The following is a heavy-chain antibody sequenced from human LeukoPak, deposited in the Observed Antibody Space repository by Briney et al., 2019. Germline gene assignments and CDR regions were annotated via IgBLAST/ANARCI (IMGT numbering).Heavy chain of an antibody. Sequence: GGSLRLSCTASGFTFDDFAMSWVRQTPGKGLEWVSGINWNGGSTHYADSVKGRFTISRDNTKHSLHLQMNSLRAEDTALYYCARVRGATVAGTSDYFDYGGQGALVTVPS. V-gene: IGHV3-20*04. CDR3: ARVRGATVAGTSDYFDY. CDR2: INWNGGST. D-gene: IGHD6-19*01. J-gene: IGHJ4*02. CDR1: GFTFDDFA.